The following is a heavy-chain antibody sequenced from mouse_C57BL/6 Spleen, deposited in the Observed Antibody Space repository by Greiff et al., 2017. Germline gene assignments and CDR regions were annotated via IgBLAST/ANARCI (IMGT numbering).Heavy chain of an antibody. CDR2: IHPNSGST. V-gene: IGHV1-64*01. CDR1: GYTFTSYW. CDR3: ARSVVATKYFEG. Sequence: VQLQQPGAELVKPGASVKLSCKASGYTFTSYWMHWVKQRPGQGLEWIGMIHPNSGSTNYNEKFKSKATLTVDKSSSTAYMQLSSLTSEDSAVYYCARSVVATKYFEGWGTGTTVTVSS. J-gene: IGHJ1*03. D-gene: IGHD1-1*01.